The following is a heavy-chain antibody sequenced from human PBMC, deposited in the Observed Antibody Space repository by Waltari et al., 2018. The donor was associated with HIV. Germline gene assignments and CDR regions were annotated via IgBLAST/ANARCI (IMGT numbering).Heavy chain of an antibody. D-gene: IGHD3-22*01. V-gene: IGHV4-34*01. CDR2: INHSGST. Sequence: QVQLQQWGAGLLKPSEPLSPTCAVDGGSFSGYYWSWIRQPPGKGLEWIGEINHSGSTNYNPSLKSRVTISVDTSKNQFSLKLSSVTAADTAVYYCARGHYDSSSDYWGQGTLVTVSS. CDR3: ARGHYDSSSDY. CDR1: GGSFSGYY. J-gene: IGHJ4*02.